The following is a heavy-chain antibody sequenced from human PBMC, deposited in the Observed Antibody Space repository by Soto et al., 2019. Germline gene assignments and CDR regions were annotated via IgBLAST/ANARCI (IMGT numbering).Heavy chain of an antibody. Sequence: PSETLSLTFTTSGGCISSSSYYWGWICQPPGKGLEWIGSIYYSGSTYYNPSLKSRVTISVDTSKNQFSLKLSSVTAADTAVYYCANKYYDIMTGYHDAFDIWGQGTMVT. V-gene: IGHV4-39*01. D-gene: IGHD3-9*01. CDR1: GGCISSSSYY. CDR2: IYYSGST. CDR3: ANKYYDIMTGYHDAFDI. J-gene: IGHJ3*02.